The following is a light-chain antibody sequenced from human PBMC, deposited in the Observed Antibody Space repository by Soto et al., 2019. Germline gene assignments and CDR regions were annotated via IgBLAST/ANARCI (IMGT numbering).Light chain of an antibody. Sequence: QSVLTQPPSVSGAPGQTVTISCTGSSSNIGAGYDVHWYQQLPGTAPKLLIYGNSNRPSGVPDRFSGSKSGTSASLAITGLQAEDEADYYCQSYDSSLSGVFGTRTKVTVL. V-gene: IGLV1-40*01. CDR3: QSYDSSLSGV. CDR1: SSNIGAGYD. J-gene: IGLJ1*01. CDR2: GNS.